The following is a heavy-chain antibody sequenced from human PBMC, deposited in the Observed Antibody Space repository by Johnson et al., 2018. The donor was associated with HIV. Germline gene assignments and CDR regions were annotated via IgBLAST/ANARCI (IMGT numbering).Heavy chain of an antibody. Sequence: QVQLVESGGGVVQPGRSLKLSCSASGFTFSSYALHWVRQAPGKGLEWVAVISFDGSNKYYADSVKGRFTISRYNSTNSLYLQMNSLRPEYTALYYCAKDSMNWNDETTDAFDIWGQGTMVTVSS. V-gene: IGHV3-30-3*01. J-gene: IGHJ3*02. D-gene: IGHD1-1*01. CDR2: ISFDGSNK. CDR3: AKDSMNWNDETTDAFDI. CDR1: GFTFSSYA.